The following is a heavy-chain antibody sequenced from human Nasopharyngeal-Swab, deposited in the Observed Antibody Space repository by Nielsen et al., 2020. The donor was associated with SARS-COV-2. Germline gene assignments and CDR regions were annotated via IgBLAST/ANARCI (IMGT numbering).Heavy chain of an antibody. CDR1: GITFRTYA. J-gene: IGHJ4*02. V-gene: IGHV3-23*01. CDR3: ADPPFSEY. CDR2: IDAGGGNT. Sequence: GESLKTPCAASGITFRTYAMTWVRQAPGKGLEWVSTIDAGGGNTWYADSVKGRFTITRDNSKNTLSLQTHSLRADDTALDYCADPPFSEYWGQGTLVTVSS.